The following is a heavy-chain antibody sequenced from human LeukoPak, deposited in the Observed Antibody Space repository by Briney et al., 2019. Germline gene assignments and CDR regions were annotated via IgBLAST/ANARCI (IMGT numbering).Heavy chain of an antibody. CDR1: GGSFSGYY. CDR3: ARGTYDSSGYLPHFDY. Sequence: PSETLSLTCAVYGGSFSGYYWSWIRQPPGKGLEWIGEINYSGSTNYNPSLKSRVTISVDTSKNQFSLKLSSVTAADTAVYYCARGTYDSSGYLPHFDYWGQGTLVTVSS. D-gene: IGHD3-22*01. J-gene: IGHJ4*02. V-gene: IGHV4-34*01. CDR2: INYSGST.